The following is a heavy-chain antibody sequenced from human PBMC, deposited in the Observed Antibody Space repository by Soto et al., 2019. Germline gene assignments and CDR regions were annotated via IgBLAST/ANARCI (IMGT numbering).Heavy chain of an antibody. Sequence: ASVKVSCKASGYTFTSYAMHWVRQAPGQRLEWMGWINAGNGNTKYSQKFKGRVTITRDTSASTAYMELSSLRSEDTAVYYCARGRGVVVPAALDPWGQGTLVTVS. CDR1: GYTFTSYA. CDR3: ARGRGVVVPAALDP. J-gene: IGHJ5*02. V-gene: IGHV1-3*01. D-gene: IGHD2-2*01. CDR2: INAGNGNT.